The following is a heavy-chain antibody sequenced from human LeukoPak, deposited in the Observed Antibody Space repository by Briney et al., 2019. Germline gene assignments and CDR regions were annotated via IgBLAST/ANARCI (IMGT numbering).Heavy chain of an antibody. CDR3: ASQIGFDP. J-gene: IGHJ5*02. CDR1: GGTFSSYA. Sequence: ASVKVSCKASGGTFSSYAISWVRQAPGRGLEWMGRIIPILGIANYAQKFQGRVTITADKSTSTAYMELSSLRSEDTAVYYCASQIGFDPWGQGTLVTVSS. CDR2: IIPILGIA. V-gene: IGHV1-69*04.